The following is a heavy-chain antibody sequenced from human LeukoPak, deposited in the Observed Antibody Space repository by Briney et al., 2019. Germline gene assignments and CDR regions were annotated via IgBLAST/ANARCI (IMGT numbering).Heavy chain of an antibody. CDR1: GGSISSNNW. V-gene: IGHV4-4*02. Sequence: SGTLSLTCAVSGGSISSNNWWSWVRQPPGKGLEWIGEIFHSGSTNYNPSLKSRVTMSIDTSKIHFSLKLTSVTAADTATYYCARETSLAGFASGLRFNYWGQGILVSVSS. CDR3: ARETSLAGFASGLRFNY. J-gene: IGHJ4*02. CDR2: IFHSGST. D-gene: IGHD6-19*01.